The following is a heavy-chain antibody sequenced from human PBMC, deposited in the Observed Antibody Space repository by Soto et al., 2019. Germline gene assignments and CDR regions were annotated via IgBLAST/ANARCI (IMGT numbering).Heavy chain of an antibody. CDR1: GGSISSYY. J-gene: IGHJ6*03. CDR2: IYYSGST. V-gene: IGHV4-59*08. Sequence: SETLSLTCTVSGGSISSYYWSWIRQPPGKGLEWIGYIYYSGSTNYNPSLKSRVTISVDTSKNQFSLKLSSVTAADTAVYYCARHSTSGEDIVATITGRYYYYMDVWGKGTTVTVS. CDR3: ARHSTSGEDIVATITGRYYYYMDV. D-gene: IGHD5-12*01.